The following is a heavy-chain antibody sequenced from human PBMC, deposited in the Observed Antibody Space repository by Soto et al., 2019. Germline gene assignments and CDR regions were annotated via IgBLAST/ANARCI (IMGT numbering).Heavy chain of an antibody. Sequence: SETLSLTCAVYGGSFSGYYWSWIRQPPGKGLEWIGEINHSGSTNYNPSLKSRVTISVDTSKNQFSLKLSSVTAADTAVYYCARGFRFLEWLLFFDPWGQGTLVTVSS. CDR1: GGSFSGYY. D-gene: IGHD3-3*01. CDR3: ARGFRFLEWLLFFDP. V-gene: IGHV4-34*01. CDR2: INHSGST. J-gene: IGHJ5*02.